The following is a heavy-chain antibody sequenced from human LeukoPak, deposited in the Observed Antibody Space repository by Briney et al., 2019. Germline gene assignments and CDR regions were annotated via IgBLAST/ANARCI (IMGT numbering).Heavy chain of an antibody. V-gene: IGHV3-9*01. D-gene: IGHD3-10*01. CDR1: GFTFDDYA. CDR2: ISWNSGSI. J-gene: IGHJ4*02. Sequence: GRSLRLSCAASGFTFDDYAMHWVRHAPGKGLEWVSGISWNSGSIGYADSVKGRFTISRDSSNNALYLQMDSLRAEDTAVYYCARDKIYRGSGSCLDYWGQGTLVTVSS. CDR3: ARDKIYRGSGSCLDY.